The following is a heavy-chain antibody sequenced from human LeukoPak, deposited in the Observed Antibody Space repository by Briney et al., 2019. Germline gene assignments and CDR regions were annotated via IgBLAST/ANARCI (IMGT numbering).Heavy chain of an antibody. CDR1: GFTFSSYA. J-gene: IGHJ4*02. V-gene: IGHV3-23*01. CDR2: ISNSGGST. Sequence: GGSLRLSCAASGFTFSSYAMSWVRQAPGKGLEWVSAISNSGGSTYYADSVKGRFTISRDNSKNTLYLQMNSLRAEDTAVYYCAKGLGYGDYEDYWGQGTLVTVSS. D-gene: IGHD4-17*01. CDR3: AKGLGYGDYEDY.